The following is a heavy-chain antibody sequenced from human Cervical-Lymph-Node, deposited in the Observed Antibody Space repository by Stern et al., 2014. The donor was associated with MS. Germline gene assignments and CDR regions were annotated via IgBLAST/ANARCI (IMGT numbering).Heavy chain of an antibody. CDR2: ISSSGDTV. Sequence: VQLVESGGGLVKHRGSLRLSCAASGFSFSDYYMSWVRQAPGKGLEWVSYISSSGDTVYYTDSVKGRFTISRDNAKNSLYLQMNSLRTEDTAMYYCARDLWSPDYWGQGTLVTVSS. CDR3: ARDLWSPDY. J-gene: IGHJ4*02. V-gene: IGHV3-11*01. CDR1: GFSFSDYY. D-gene: IGHD3-3*01.